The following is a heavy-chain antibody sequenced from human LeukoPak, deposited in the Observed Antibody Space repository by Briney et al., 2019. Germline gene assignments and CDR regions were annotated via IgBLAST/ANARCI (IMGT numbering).Heavy chain of an antibody. Sequence: SQTLSLTCTVSGGSISSGSYYWSWIRQPAGKGLEWIGRIYTSGSTSYNPSLKSRVTISVDTSKNQFSLKLSSVTAADTAVYYCAREEGYSSSSLWFDPWGQGTLVTVSS. J-gene: IGHJ5*02. CDR2: IYTSGST. CDR1: GGSISSGSYY. D-gene: IGHD6-6*01. V-gene: IGHV4-61*02. CDR3: AREEGYSSSSLWFDP.